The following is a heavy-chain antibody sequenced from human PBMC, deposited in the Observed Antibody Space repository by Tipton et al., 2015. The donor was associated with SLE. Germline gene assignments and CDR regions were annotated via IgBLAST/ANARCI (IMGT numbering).Heavy chain of an antibody. Sequence: QLVQSGAEVKKPGASVKVSCKASGYTFTSYDINWVRQDTGQGLEWMGWMNPNSGNTGYAQKFQGRVTMTRNTSISTAYMELSSLRSEDTAVYYCARDITISGGPDAFDIWGQGTMVTVSS. D-gene: IGHD3-9*01. V-gene: IGHV1-8*01. CDR3: ARDITISGGPDAFDI. J-gene: IGHJ3*02. CDR1: GYTFTSYD. CDR2: MNPNSGNT.